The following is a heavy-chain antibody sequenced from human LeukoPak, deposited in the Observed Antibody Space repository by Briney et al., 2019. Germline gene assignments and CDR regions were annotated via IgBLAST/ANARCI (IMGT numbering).Heavy chain of an antibody. V-gene: IGHV3-53*01. Sequence: PGGSLRLSCAASGFTVSSNYMSWVRQAPGKGLEWVSVIYSGGSTHYADSVKGRFTISRDNSKNTLYLQMNSLRAEDTAVYYGGRFGWFGESPPPDFWGQGTLVPVSS. CDR2: IYSGGST. CDR3: GRFGWFGESPPPDF. D-gene: IGHD3-10*01. CDR1: GFTVSSNY. J-gene: IGHJ4*02.